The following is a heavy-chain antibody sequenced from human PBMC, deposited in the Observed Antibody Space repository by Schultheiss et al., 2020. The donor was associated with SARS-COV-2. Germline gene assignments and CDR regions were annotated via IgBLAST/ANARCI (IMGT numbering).Heavy chain of an antibody. D-gene: IGHD2-21*02. Sequence: GSLRLSCAVYGGSFSGYYWSWIRQPPGKGLEWIGEINHSGSTTYNPSLKSRVTMSIDTSKNQFSLKLRSVTAADTAVYYCARARCGGDCYSTFDYWGQGTLVTVSS. CDR1: GGSFSGYY. J-gene: IGHJ4*02. V-gene: IGHV4-34*01. CDR3: ARARCGGDCYSTFDY. CDR2: INHSGST.